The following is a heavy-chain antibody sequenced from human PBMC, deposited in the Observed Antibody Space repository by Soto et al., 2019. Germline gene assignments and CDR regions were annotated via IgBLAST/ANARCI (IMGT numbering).Heavy chain of an antibody. CDR1: GYSFTSYW. CDR2: IDPSDSYT. Sequence: PGESLKISCXGSGYSFTSYWISWVRQMPGKGLEWMGRIDPSDSYTNYSPSFQGHVTISADKSISTAYLQWSSLKASDTAMYYCASLDCSGGSCYSYLMDVWGQGTTVTVSS. V-gene: IGHV5-10-1*01. J-gene: IGHJ6*02. D-gene: IGHD2-15*01. CDR3: ASLDCSGGSCYSYLMDV.